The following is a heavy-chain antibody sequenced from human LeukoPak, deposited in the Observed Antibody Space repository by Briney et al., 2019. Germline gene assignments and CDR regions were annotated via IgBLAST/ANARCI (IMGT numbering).Heavy chain of an antibody. Sequence: SETLSLTCTVSGGSISSYYWSWIRQPPGKGLEWIGYIYYSGSTNYNPSLESRVTISVDTSRNQFSLKLSSVTAADTAVYYCARVVANHYYYYYYMDVWGKGTTVTISS. J-gene: IGHJ6*03. CDR2: IYYSGST. CDR1: GGSISSYY. V-gene: IGHV4-59*01. D-gene: IGHD2-15*01. CDR3: ARVVANHYYYYYYMDV.